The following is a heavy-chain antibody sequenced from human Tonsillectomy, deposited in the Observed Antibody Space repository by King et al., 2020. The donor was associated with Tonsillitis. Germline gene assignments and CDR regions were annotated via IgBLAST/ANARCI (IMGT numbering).Heavy chain of an antibody. CDR3: ARAYYDILTIDAFDI. V-gene: IGHV3-33*08. CDR2: IWYDGSNK. D-gene: IGHD3-9*01. CDR1: GFTFSSYG. J-gene: IGHJ3*02. Sequence: RLVQSGGGVVQPGRSLRLSCAASGFTFSSYGMHWVRQAPGKGLEWVAVIWYDGSNKYYADSVKGRFTISRDNSKNTLYLQMNSLRAEDTAVYYCARAYYDILTIDAFDIWGQGTMVTVSS.